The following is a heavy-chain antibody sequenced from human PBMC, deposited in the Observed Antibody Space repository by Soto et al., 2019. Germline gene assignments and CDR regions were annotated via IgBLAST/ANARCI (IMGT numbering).Heavy chain of an antibody. CDR1: GGSISSYY. CDR2: IYYSGST. V-gene: IGHV4-59*01. CDR3: ARDLSEGGFDP. Sequence: PSETLSLTCTVSGGSISSYYWSWVRQPPGKGLEWIGYIYYSGSTNYNPSLKSRVTISVDTSKNQFSLKLSSVSAADTAVYYCARDLSEGGFDPWGQGTLVTVSS. J-gene: IGHJ5*02.